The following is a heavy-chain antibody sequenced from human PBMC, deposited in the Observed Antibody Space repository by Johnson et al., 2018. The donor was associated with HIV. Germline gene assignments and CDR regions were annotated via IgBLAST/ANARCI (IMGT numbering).Heavy chain of an antibody. CDR1: GFNFNIYG. Sequence: VQLVESGGGVVQPGGSLRLSCAASGFNFNIYGMHWVRQAPVRGLEWVAFIRYVGSYKNYVDYAKGRFTISRDTSKNTLYLQMNSLSAEDTAVYYCAKPLVGATRDDAFDVWGQGTMVTVSS. V-gene: IGHV3-30*02. J-gene: IGHJ3*01. D-gene: IGHD1-26*01. CDR2: IRYVGSYK. CDR3: AKPLVGATRDDAFDV.